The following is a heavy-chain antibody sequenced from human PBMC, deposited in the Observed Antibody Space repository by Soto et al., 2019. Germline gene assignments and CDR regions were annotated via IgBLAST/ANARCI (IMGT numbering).Heavy chain of an antibody. J-gene: IGHJ5*02. CDR3: ARDQLEGNLFDP. V-gene: IGHV4-30-2*01. CDR1: GGSISSGGYS. D-gene: IGHD1-1*01. CDR2: IYHSGST. Sequence: PSETLSLTCAVSGGSISSGGYSWNWIRQPPGKGLEWIGYIYHSGSTLYNPSLKSRVTISVDKSKNQFSLKLTSVTAADTAVYYCARDQLEGNLFDPWGQGTLVIVSS.